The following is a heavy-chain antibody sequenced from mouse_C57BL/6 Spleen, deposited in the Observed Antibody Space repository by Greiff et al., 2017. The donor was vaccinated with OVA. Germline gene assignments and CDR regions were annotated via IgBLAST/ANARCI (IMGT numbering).Heavy chain of an antibody. CDR1: GYTFTSYG. D-gene: IGHD1-1*01. CDR3: ARSRYYDSLYAMDY. V-gene: IGHV1-58*01. CDR2: IYIGNGYT. Sequence: EVQLQESGAELVRPGSSVKMSCKTSGYTFTSYGINWVKQRPGQGLEWIGYIYIGNGYTEYNEKFKGKATLTSDTSSSTAYMQLRSLTSEDSAIDVCARSRYYDSLYAMDYWGQGTSVTVSS. J-gene: IGHJ4*01.